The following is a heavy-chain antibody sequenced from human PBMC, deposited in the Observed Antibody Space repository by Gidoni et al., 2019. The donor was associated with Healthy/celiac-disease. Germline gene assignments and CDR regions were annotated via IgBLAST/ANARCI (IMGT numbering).Heavy chain of an antibody. J-gene: IGHJ4*02. D-gene: IGHD4-17*01. CDR1: GYTLTELS. CDR3: ATDLTTVINGGGY. Sequence: QAQLVQSGAEVKKPGASVKVSCMVSGYTLTELSLHWVRQAPGKGLEWMGGFDPEDGETIYARKFQGRVTMAGDTSTDTAYMELSSLRSEDTAVYYCATDLTTVINGGGYWGRGTLVTVSS. V-gene: IGHV1-24*01. CDR2: FDPEDGET.